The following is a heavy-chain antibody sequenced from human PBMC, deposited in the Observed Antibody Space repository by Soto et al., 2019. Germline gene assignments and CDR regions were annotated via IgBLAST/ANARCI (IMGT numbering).Heavy chain of an antibody. V-gene: IGHV1-69*08. J-gene: IGHJ4*02. CDR2: IIPFLGVT. D-gene: IGHD1-26*01. CDR1: GGTFSPYT. CDR3: ARDWESTVSTWSFWAF. Sequence: QVQLVQSGAEVKKPGSSVKVSCKASGGTFSPYTVNWVRQAPGQGLEWMGRIIPFLGVTNYAQKFQARVTLTAATSTTTAYMELSGMRFEDTAVYYCARDWESTVSTWSFWAFWGRGTLVTVSS.